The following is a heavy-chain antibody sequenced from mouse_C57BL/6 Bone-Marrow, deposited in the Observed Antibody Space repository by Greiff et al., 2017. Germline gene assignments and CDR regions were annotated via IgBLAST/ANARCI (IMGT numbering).Heavy chain of an antibody. J-gene: IGHJ4*01. CDR2: ISDGGSYT. V-gene: IGHV5-4*01. CDR3: AREHYGYAMDY. D-gene: IGHD1-2*01. CDR1: GFTFSSYA. Sequence: EVQGVESGGGLVKPGGSLKLSCAASGFTFSSYAMSWVRQTPEKRLEWVATISDGGSYTYYPDNVKGRFTISRDNAKNNLYLQMSHLKSEDTAMYYCAREHYGYAMDYWGQGTSVTVSS.